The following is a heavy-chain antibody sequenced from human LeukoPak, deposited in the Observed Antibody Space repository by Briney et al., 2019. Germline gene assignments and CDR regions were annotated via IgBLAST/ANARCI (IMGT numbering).Heavy chain of an antibody. D-gene: IGHD2-2*01. V-gene: IGHV1-8*01. CDR2: MNPNSGNT. Sequence: ASVKVSCKASGYTFTSYDINWVRQAPGQGLEWMGWMNPNSGNTGYAQKFQGRVTMTRNTSISTAYMELSSLRSEDTAVYYCARSRYCSSTSCLHYYYYGMDVWGQGTTVTVSS. CDR3: ARSRYCSSTSCLHYYYYGMDV. CDR1: GYTFTSYD. J-gene: IGHJ6*02.